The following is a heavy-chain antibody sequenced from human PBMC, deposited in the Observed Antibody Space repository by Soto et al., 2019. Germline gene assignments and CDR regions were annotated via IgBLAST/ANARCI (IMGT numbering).Heavy chain of an antibody. CDR3: AKGGPQYCSSTSCYVPSFDY. J-gene: IGHJ4*02. V-gene: IGHV3-23*01. D-gene: IGHD2-2*01. CDR1: GFTLSSYA. Sequence: EVQLLESGGGLVQPGGSLRLSCAASGFTLSSYAMSWVRQAPGKGLEWVSAISGSGGSTYYADSVKGRFTISRDNSKNTLYLQMNSLRAEDTAVYYCAKGGPQYCSSTSCYVPSFDYWGQGTLVTVSS. CDR2: ISGSGGST.